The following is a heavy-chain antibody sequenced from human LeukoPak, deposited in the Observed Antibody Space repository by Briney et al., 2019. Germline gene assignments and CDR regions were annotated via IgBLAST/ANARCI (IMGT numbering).Heavy chain of an antibody. CDR3: ARVYCSGGDCYSVFDY. V-gene: IGHV3-21*01. D-gene: IGHD2-15*01. Sequence: PGGSLRHFCAASGFTLNRYSMNLVRQAPGKGLEWVSSISSSSSYIKYADSVKGRFTISRDNAKNSLYLQMDSLRAEDTAVYHCARVYCSGGDCYSVFDYWGQGTLVTVSS. CDR1: GFTLNRYS. J-gene: IGHJ4*02. CDR2: ISSSSSYI.